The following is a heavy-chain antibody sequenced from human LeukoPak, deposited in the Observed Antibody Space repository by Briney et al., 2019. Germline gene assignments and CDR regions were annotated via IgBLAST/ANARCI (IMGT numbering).Heavy chain of an antibody. V-gene: IGHV1-18*01. Sequence: ASVKVSCKASGHTFTSYGISWVRQASGQGLEWMGWISAYNGNTNYAQKLQGRVTMTTDTSTSTAYMELRSLRSDDTAVYYCARDRRSVAAAGIIFDPWGQGTLVTVSS. J-gene: IGHJ5*02. CDR3: ARDRRSVAAAGIIFDP. CDR2: ISAYNGNT. CDR1: GHTFTSYG. D-gene: IGHD6-13*01.